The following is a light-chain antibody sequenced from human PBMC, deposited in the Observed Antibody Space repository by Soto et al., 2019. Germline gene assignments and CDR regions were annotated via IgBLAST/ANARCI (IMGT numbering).Light chain of an antibody. CDR3: QQYGSSPGIT. CDR1: QSVSSSY. CDR2: GAS. V-gene: IGKV3-20*01. Sequence: EILLTQSPCTLSLSPGERATLSCRAIQSVSSSYLAWYQQKPGQAPRLLIYGASSRATGIPDRFSGSGSGTDFTLTISRLEPEDFAVYYCQQYGSSPGITFGQGTKVDIK. J-gene: IGKJ1*01.